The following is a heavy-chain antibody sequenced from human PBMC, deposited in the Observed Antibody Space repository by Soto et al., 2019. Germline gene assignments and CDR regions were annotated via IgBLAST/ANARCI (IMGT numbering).Heavy chain of an antibody. CDR3: TTDPLTDCSGGSCYSYYYYGMDV. V-gene: IGHV3-15*01. CDR1: GFTFSNAW. Sequence: EVQLVESGGGLVKPGGSLRLSCAASGFTFSNAWMSWVRQAPGKGLEWVGRIKSKTDGGTTEYAAPVKGRFTIASDDSNNTLDLQMNSLKTEDTAVYYCTTDPLTDCSGGSCYSYYYYGMDVWGQGTTVTVSS. D-gene: IGHD2-15*01. J-gene: IGHJ6*02. CDR2: IKSKTDGGTT.